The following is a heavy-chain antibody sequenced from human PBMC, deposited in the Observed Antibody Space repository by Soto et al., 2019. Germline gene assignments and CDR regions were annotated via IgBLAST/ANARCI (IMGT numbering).Heavy chain of an antibody. CDR2: SYYNGDT. J-gene: IGHJ6*02. CDR1: GGSVNSGAYH. CDR3: ARGSAGRFLGVYYGVDV. Sequence: QVQLQESGPGLVKPSQTLSLTCTVSGGSVNSGAYHWNWIRQHPGKGLDWIGYSYYNGDTSYNPSLRIRINISIDTSKNQLSLTLTSVAAADTAVYFCARGSAGRFLGVYYGVDVWGPGTMVTVSS. V-gene: IGHV4-31*03. D-gene: IGHD3-3*01.